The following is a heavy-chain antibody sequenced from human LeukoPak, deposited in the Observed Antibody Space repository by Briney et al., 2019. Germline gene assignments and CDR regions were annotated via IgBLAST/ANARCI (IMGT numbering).Heavy chain of an antibody. Sequence: GSLRLSCAASGFTFSSYAMSWVRQAPGKGLEWVSTISGSGGSTYYADSVKGRFTISRDNSKNTLYLQMNSLRAEDTAVYYCAKGGYGSGSYYTPYWGQGTLVTVSS. D-gene: IGHD3-10*01. J-gene: IGHJ4*02. CDR3: AKGGYGSGSYYTPY. CDR1: GFTFSSYA. V-gene: IGHV3-23*01. CDR2: ISGSGGST.